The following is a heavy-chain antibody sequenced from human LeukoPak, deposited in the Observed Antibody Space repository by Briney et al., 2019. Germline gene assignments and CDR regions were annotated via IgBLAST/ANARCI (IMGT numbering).Heavy chain of an antibody. Sequence: LRLSCAASGFTFSTYAMSWIRQPPGKGLEWIGSIYYSGSTYYNPSLKSRVTISVDTSKNQFSLKLSSVTAADTAVYYCARQITSHGTWGWDAIVCWGQGTLVTVSS. CDR3: ARQITSHGTWGWDAIVC. CDR2: IYYSGST. V-gene: IGHV4-30-2*03. J-gene: IGHJ4*02. CDR1: GFTFSTYA. D-gene: IGHD3-16*01.